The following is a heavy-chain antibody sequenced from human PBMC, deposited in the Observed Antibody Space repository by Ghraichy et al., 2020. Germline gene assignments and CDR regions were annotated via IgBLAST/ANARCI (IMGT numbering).Heavy chain of an antibody. CDR1: GGSFSDHY. Sequence: SQTLSLTCAVFGGSFSDHYRVCIRQPPGKGLEWIGEIHPSGSTNYNPSLASRVTMSVDTSKNQFSLRLSSVTAADTAVYYCARGEDSAKIHHWGQGTLVTVSS. CDR2: IHPSGST. CDR3: ARGEDSAKIHH. V-gene: IGHV4-34*01. J-gene: IGHJ1*01. D-gene: IGHD3-22*01.